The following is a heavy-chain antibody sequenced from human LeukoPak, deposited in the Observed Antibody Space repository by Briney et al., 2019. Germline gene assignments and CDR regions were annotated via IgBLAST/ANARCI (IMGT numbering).Heavy chain of an antibody. CDR1: GFTVSSNL. CDR2: TSSSGSTI. V-gene: IGHV3-48*04. Sequence: GGSLRLSCAASGFTVSSNLMSWVRQAPGKGLEWVSYTSSSGSTIYYADSVKGRFTMSRDNAKNSLYLQMNSLRAEDTAVYYCARVSTHGWYFDYWGQGTLVTVSA. J-gene: IGHJ4*02. CDR3: ARVSTHGWYFDY. D-gene: IGHD5/OR15-5a*01.